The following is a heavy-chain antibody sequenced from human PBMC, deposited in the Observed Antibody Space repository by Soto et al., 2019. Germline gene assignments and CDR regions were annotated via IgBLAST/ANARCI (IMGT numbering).Heavy chain of an antibody. CDR3: ASGHDAYKLRY. CDR2: IYYTGNT. CDR1: GGSISSGGTGSY. D-gene: IGHD1-1*01. J-gene: IGHJ4*02. Sequence: QVQLQESGPGLVKPSQTLSLTCTVSGGSISSGGTGSYWTWIRQLPGKGLEWIGYIYYTGNTYYNPYLMTRPTISIYTSENQFSLNLTSVTAADTAVYFCASGHDAYKLRYWGQGTLVTVSS. V-gene: IGHV4-31*03.